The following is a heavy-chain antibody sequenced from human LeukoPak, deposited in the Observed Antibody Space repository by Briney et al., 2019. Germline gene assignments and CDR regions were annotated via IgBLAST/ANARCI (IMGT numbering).Heavy chain of an antibody. J-gene: IGHJ4*02. CDR2: IYYTGST. CDR1: GGSISTYY. CDR3: ARGGPGRFDY. V-gene: IGHV4-59*01. Sequence: SETLSLTCTVSGGSISTYYWSWIRQPPGKGLEWIGNIYYTGSTNYNPSLKSRVTISVDTSKNQFSLKLSSVTAADTAVYYCARGGPGRFDYWGQGTLVTVSS.